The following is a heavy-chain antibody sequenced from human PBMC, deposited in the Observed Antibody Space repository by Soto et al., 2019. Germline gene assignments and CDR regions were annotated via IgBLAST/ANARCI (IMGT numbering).Heavy chain of an antibody. D-gene: IGHD1-26*01. CDR3: ARDGNRNWFDP. CDR1: GFTFSSYA. CDR2: ISYDGSNK. V-gene: IGHV3-30-3*01. Sequence: PGGSLRLSCAASGFTFSSYAMHWVRQAPGKGLEWVAVISYDGSNKYYADSVKGRFTISRDNSKNTLYLQMNSLRAEDTAVYYCARDGNRNWFDPWGQGTLVTVSS. J-gene: IGHJ5*02.